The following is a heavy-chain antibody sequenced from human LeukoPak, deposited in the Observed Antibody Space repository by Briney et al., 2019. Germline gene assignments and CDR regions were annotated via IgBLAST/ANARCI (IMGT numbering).Heavy chain of an antibody. J-gene: IGHJ4*02. CDR2: IKSDGIQE. D-gene: IGHD3-22*01. V-gene: IGHV3-33*05. Sequence: PEGSLKLSCTASGFTLSSYGMNWVRQAPGQGLEWMGGIKSDGIQEFYADSVKGRFTVSKDTSKNTLHLQMDSLRAEDTAVYYCASGSLGHYYDSSGYEYWGQGTLVTVSS. CDR1: GFTLSSYG. CDR3: ASGSLGHYYDSSGYEY.